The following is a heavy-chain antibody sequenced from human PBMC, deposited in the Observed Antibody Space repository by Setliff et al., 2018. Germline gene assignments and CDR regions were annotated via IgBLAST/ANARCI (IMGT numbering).Heavy chain of an antibody. CDR3: AKEGYYDHFGYYHYYFDF. CDR1: GGSISSGSYY. Sequence: SETLSLTCSVSGGSISSGSYYWGWIRQSPGKGLEWIGSMYYSGSTYYNPSLKGRVTLSVDTTKNQFSLKLTSMTAADTAVYFCAKEGYYDHFGYYHYYFDFWGQGTLVTVSS. D-gene: IGHD3-22*01. J-gene: IGHJ4*02. V-gene: IGHV4-39*07. CDR2: MYYSGST.